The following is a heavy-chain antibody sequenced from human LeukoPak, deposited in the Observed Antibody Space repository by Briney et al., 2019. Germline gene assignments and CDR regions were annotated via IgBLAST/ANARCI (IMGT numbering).Heavy chain of an antibody. CDR2: INPNSGGT. V-gene: IGHV1-2*02. J-gene: IGHJ4*02. D-gene: IGHD3-10*01. CDR3: ARADFSGSYPRNYFDY. CDR1: GYTFTGYY. Sequence: ASVKVSCKASGYTFTGYYMHWVRQAPGQGLEWMGWINPNSGGTNYAQKFQGRVTMTRDTSISTAYMELSRLRSEDTAVYYCARADFSGSYPRNYFDYWGQGTLVTVSS.